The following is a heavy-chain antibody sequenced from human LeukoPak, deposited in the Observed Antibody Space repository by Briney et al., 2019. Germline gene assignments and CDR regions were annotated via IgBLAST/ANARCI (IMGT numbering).Heavy chain of an antibody. CDR1: GGSFSGYY. J-gene: IGHJ4*02. CDR3: ARDIAAGTDY. Sequence: SETLSLTCAVYGGSFSGYYWSWIRQPPGKGLEWIGEINHSGSTNYNPSLKSRVTISVDTSKNQFSLKLSSVTAADTAVYYCARDIAAGTDYWGQGTLDTVSS. V-gene: IGHV4-34*01. D-gene: IGHD6-13*01. CDR2: INHSGST.